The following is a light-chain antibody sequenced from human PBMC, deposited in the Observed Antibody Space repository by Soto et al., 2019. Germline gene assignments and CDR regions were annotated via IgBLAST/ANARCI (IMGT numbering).Light chain of an antibody. CDR1: QSVTSTS. J-gene: IGKJ5*01. CDR2: GAS. V-gene: IGKV3-20*01. Sequence: EDVLTQSPGTLSVSPGETATLSCRASQSVTSTSLSWYQQKPGQAPRLLIYGASSSATAIPDRFSGSGSGTDFTLTISRLEPEDFAVYYCQQYSSSPPITFGQGTLPEVK. CDR3: QQYSSSPPIT.